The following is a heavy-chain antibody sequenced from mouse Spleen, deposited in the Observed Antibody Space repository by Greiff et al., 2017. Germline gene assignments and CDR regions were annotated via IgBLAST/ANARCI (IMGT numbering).Heavy chain of an antibody. CDR1: GFTFTDYY. J-gene: IGHJ1*01. CDR2: IRNKANGYTT. CDR3: AREGARYWYFDV. Sequence: EVKLVESGGGLVQPGGSLRLSCATSGFTFTDYYMSWVRQPPGKALEWLGFIRNKANGYTTEYSASVKGRFTISRDNSQSILYLQMNTLRAEDSATYYCAREGARYWYFDVWGAGTTVTVSS. V-gene: IGHV7-3*02.